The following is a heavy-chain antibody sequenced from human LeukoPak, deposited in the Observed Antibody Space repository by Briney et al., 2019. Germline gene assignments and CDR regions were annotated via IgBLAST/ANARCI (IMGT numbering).Heavy chain of an antibody. CDR2: INHSGST. J-gene: IGHJ4*02. D-gene: IGHD6-13*01. CDR1: GGSFSGYY. CDR3: ARGVIAEDPYFDY. V-gene: IGHV4-34*01. Sequence: SETLSLTCAVYGGSFSGYYWSWIRQPPGKGLEWIGEINHSGSTNYNPSLKSRVTISVDTSKNQFSLKLSSVTAADTAVYYCARGVIAEDPYFDYWGQGTLVTVSS.